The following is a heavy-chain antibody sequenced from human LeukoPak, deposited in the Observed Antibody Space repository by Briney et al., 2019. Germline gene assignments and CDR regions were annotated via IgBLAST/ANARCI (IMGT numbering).Heavy chain of an antibody. CDR3: ARLEGSSGYYFGRNPLPPPKHAFDI. J-gene: IGHJ3*02. CDR1: GGSISSSSYY. CDR2: IYYSGST. D-gene: IGHD3-22*01. Sequence: PSETLSLTCTVSGGSISSSSYYWGWIRQPPEKGLEWIGSIYYSGSTYYNPSLKSRVTISVDTSKNQFSLKLSSVTAADTAVYYCARLEGSSGYYFGRNPLPPPKHAFDIWGQGTMVTVSS. V-gene: IGHV4-39*01.